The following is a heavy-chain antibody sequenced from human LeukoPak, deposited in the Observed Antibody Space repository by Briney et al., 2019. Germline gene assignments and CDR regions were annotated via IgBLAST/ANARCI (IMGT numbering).Heavy chain of an antibody. CDR2: IIPILDIA. D-gene: IGHD5-24*01. J-gene: IGHJ4*02. Sequence: SVKVSCKASGYTFTAYYVHWVRQAPGQGLEWMGRIIPILDIANYARKFQDRVTITADKFTDTAYMELSSLRSEDTAVYYCARAGLDGDNWLDSDRWGQGTLVTVSS. V-gene: IGHV1-69*04. CDR1: GYTFTAYY. CDR3: ARAGLDGDNWLDSDR.